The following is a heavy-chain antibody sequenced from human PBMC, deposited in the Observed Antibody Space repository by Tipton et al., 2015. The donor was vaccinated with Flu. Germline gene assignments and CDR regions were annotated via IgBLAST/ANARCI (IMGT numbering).Heavy chain of an antibody. Sequence: TLSLTCTVSGGSISSYYWSWIRQPPGKGLEWIGEINHSGSTNYNPSLKSRVTISVDTSKNQFSLKLSSVTAADTAVYYCARVSRYDFWSGYKLDYWGQGTLVTVSS. CDR3: ARVSRYDFWSGYKLDY. J-gene: IGHJ4*02. D-gene: IGHD3-3*01. V-gene: IGHV4-34*01. CDR2: INHSGST. CDR1: GGSISSYY.